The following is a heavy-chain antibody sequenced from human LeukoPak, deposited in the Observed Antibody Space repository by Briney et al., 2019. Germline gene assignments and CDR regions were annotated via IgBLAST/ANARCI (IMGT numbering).Heavy chain of an antibody. J-gene: IGHJ5*02. V-gene: IGHV4-34*01. Sequence: SETLSLTCAVYGGSFSGYYWSWIRQPPGKGLEWIGEINHSGSTNYNPSLKSRVTISVDTSRNQFSLELSSVTAADTAVYYCARVPSYCSSTSCYWFDPWGQGTLVTVSS. D-gene: IGHD2-2*01. CDR3: ARVPSYCSSTSCYWFDP. CDR2: INHSGST. CDR1: GGSFSGYY.